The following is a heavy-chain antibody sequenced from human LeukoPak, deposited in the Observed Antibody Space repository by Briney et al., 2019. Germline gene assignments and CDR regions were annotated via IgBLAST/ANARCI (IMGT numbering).Heavy chain of an antibody. Sequence: SETLSLTCAVYGGSFSGYYWSWIRQPPGKGLEWIGEINHSGSTNYNPSLKSRVTISVDTSKNQFSLKLSSVTAADTAVYYCAREPLRYFDWVYGMDVWGQGTTVTVSS. V-gene: IGHV4-34*01. J-gene: IGHJ6*02. CDR2: INHSGST. CDR1: GGSFSGYY. CDR3: AREPLRYFDWVYGMDV. D-gene: IGHD3-9*01.